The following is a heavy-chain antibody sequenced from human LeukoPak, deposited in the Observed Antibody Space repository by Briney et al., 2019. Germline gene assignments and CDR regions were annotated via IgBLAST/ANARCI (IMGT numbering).Heavy chain of an antibody. CDR1: GFTFRSYA. CDR3: AERYSSGCYCY. V-gene: IGHV3-23*01. CDR2: ISDSGGST. Sequence: GGSLRLSCAASGFTFRSYAMSWVRQAPGKGLEWVSAISDSGGSTYYADSVKGRFTISRDNYKNTLYLQMHSLRAEDTDVYYCAERYSSGCYCYWGQGTLVTVSS. J-gene: IGHJ4*02. D-gene: IGHD6-19*01.